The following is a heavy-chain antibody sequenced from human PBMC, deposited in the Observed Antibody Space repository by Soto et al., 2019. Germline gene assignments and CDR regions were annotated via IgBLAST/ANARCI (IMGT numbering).Heavy chain of an antibody. V-gene: IGHV3-33*01. CDR2: IWYDGSNK. D-gene: IGHD2-21*02. J-gene: IGHJ4*02. CDR3: ARIMCGGDCYDFDY. Sequence: QVQLVESGGGVVQPGRSLRLSCAASGFTFSSYGMHWVRQAPGKGLEWVAVIWYDGSNKYYADSVKGRFTISRDNSKNTLYLQMNNLRAEDTAVYYCARIMCGGDCYDFDYWGQGTLVTVSS. CDR1: GFTFSSYG.